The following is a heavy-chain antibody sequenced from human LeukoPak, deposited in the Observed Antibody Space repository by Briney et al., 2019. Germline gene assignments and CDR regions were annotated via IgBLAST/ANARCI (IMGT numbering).Heavy chain of an antibody. V-gene: IGHV1-2*02. D-gene: IGHD3-10*01. CDR2: INPNSGGT. Sequence: ASVKVCCKTSGYTFIDYYIHWVRQAPGQGLEWMGWINPNSGGTNYVQRFQGRVTMTRDTSITTAYMDLSSLTSDDTAVYYCARHRGDYWGQGTMVTVPS. CDR3: ARHRGDY. J-gene: IGHJ4*02. CDR1: GYTFIDYY.